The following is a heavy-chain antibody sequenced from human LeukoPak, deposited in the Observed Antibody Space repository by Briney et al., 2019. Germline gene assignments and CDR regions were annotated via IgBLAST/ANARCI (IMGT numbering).Heavy chain of an antibody. CDR3: ARLTGYMIEDYFDY. V-gene: IGHV4-39*07. CDR2: IYYSGNT. J-gene: IGHJ4*02. CDR1: GVSISSSNSY. D-gene: IGHD3-22*01. Sequence: SETPSLTCTVSGVSISSSNSYWGWIRQPPGKGLEWIGSIYYSGNTYYNASLKSQVSISIDTSKNQFSLKLRSVTAADTAVYYCARLTGYMIEDYFDYWGQGTLVTVSS.